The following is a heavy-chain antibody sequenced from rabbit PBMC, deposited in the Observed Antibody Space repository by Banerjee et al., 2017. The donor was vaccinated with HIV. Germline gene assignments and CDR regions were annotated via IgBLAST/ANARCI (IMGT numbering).Heavy chain of an antibody. J-gene: IGHJ4*01. CDR3: VSSTSVGWVLNL. D-gene: IGHD4-1*01. CDR2: IYVGTGST. V-gene: IGHV1S7*01. Sequence: QLVESGGGLVQPGGSLTLSCKVSGFDFSTAYINWVRQAPGKGLEWIGIIYVGTGSTDYATWVNGRFTISSHNAQNTLYLQLNSLTAADTATYFCVSSTSVGWVLNLWGQGTLVTVS. CDR1: GFDFSTAY.